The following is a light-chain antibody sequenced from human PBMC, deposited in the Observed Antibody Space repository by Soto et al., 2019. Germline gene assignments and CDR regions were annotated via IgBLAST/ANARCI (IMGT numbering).Light chain of an antibody. CDR3: SSYTSSGTQV. J-gene: IGLJ1*01. Sequence: QSALTQPASVSGSPGQSITISCTGTSSDVGGYKYVSWYQQHPGKAPKLMIYDVSNRPSGVSNRFSGSKSGNTASLTISGLQADYEADYYCSSYTSSGTQVFGTGTNVTVV. CDR1: SSDVGGYKY. V-gene: IGLV2-14*01. CDR2: DVS.